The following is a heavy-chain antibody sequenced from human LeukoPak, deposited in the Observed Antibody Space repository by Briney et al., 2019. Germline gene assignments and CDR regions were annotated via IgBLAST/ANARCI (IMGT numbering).Heavy chain of an antibody. CDR2: ISNSGGST. CDR1: GFTFSSYA. J-gene: IGHJ4*02. D-gene: IGHD2-21*02. CDR3: ARGLTAISLIDH. V-gene: IGHV3-23*01. Sequence: GGSLRLSCAASGFTFSSYAMSWVRQAPGKGLEWVSVISNSGGSTFYADSVKGRFTISRDNSKNTLDLQMNSLRAEDTALYYCARGLTAISLIDHWGQGTLVTVSS.